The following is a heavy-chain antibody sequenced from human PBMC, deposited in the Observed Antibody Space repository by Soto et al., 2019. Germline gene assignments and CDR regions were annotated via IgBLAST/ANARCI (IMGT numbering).Heavy chain of an antibody. Sequence: QVQLVQSGAEVKKPGASVKVSCKASGYTFSTYAIDWVRQAPGQGLEWMGWLNPSNGNSRYSKKFQGRVNMTRDTSASTAYMELKNLTSEDTAVYYCARDPLNSLWGLDHWGQGALVTVSS. J-gene: IGHJ5*02. CDR1: GYTFSTYA. D-gene: IGHD3-16*01. CDR2: LNPSNGNS. V-gene: IGHV1-3*01. CDR3: ARDPLNSLWGLDH.